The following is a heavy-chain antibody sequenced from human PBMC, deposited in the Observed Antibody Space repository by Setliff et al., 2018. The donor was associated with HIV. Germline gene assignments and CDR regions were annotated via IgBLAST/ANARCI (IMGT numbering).Heavy chain of an antibody. CDR2: FIPIFGTA. Sequence: SVKVSCQASGGTFSSYAISWVRQAPGQGLEWMGGFIPIFGTANYAQKFQGRVTITADESTSTAYMELSSLRSEDTAVYYCAKDRDYGDRGDAFDIWGQGTMVTVSS. CDR3: AKDRDYGDRGDAFDI. J-gene: IGHJ3*02. V-gene: IGHV1-69*13. D-gene: IGHD4-17*01. CDR1: GGTFSSYA.